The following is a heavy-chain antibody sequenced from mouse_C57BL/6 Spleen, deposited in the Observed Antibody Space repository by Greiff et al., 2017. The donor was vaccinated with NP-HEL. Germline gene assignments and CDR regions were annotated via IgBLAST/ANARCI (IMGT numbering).Heavy chain of an antibody. CDR1: GYAFTNYL. J-gene: IGHJ4*01. V-gene: IGHV1-54*01. CDR2: INPGSGGT. Sequence: QVQLKESGAELVRPGTSVKVSCKASGYAFTNYLIEWVKQRPGQGLEWIGVINPGSGGTNYNEKFKGKATLTADKSSSTAYMQLSSLTSEDSAVYFCARYDYDYGAMDYWGQGTSVTVSS. CDR3: ARYDYDYGAMDY. D-gene: IGHD2-4*01.